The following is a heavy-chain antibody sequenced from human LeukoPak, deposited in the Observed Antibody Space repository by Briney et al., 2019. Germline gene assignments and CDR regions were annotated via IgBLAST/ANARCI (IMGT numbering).Heavy chain of an antibody. V-gene: IGHV4-59*08. CDR2: IYYSGSI. Sequence: PSETLSLTCTVSGCSISSYYWSWIRQPPGKGLEWIGHIYYSGSINYNPSLRSRVTISVDTSKNQFSLKLSSVTAADTAVYYCARGSVVEPAAMSWFDSWGQGTLVTVSS. J-gene: IGHJ5*01. CDR1: GCSISSYY. CDR3: ARGSVVEPAAMSWFDS. D-gene: IGHD2-2*01.